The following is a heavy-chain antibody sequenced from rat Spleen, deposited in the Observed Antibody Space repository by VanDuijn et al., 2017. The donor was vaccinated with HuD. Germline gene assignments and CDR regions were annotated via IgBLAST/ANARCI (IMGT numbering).Heavy chain of an antibody. CDR1: GLSLTSNG. D-gene: IGHD1-2*01. J-gene: IGHJ3*01. CDR3: TRDGDSSWFAY. V-gene: IGHV2S12*01. CDR2: ISSGGST. Sequence: QVQLKESGPGLVQPSQTLSLTCTVSGLSLTSNGVSWVRQPPGKGLEWIAAISSGGSTYYNSVFKSRLSISRDTSKSQVSLKMNSLQTEDTAIYFCTRDGDSSWFAYWGQGTLVTVSS.